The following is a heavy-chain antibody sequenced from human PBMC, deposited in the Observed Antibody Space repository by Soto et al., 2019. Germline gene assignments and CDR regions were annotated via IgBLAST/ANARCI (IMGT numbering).Heavy chain of an antibody. V-gene: IGHV3-23*01. CDR3: AKGPRGDTLLWLY. J-gene: IGHJ4*02. CDR2: ISGSGDST. CDR1: GFTFSSYA. Sequence: EVQLLESGGGLVQPGGSLRLSCAASGFTFSSYAMSWVRQAPGKGLEWVSAISGSGDSTYYADSVKGRFTISRDNSKNTLYLQMNSLRAEDTAVYYCAKGPRGDTLLWLYWGQGTLVTVSS. D-gene: IGHD3-10*01.